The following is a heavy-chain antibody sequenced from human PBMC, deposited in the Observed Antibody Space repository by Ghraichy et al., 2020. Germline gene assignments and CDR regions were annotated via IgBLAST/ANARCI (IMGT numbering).Heavy chain of an antibody. CDR3: ARQRRRYYGSGSYSHDAFDI. V-gene: IGHV4-39*01. CDR1: GGSISSSSYY. Sequence: SETLSLTCTVSGGSISSSSYYWGWIRQPPGKGLEWIGSIYYSGSTYYNPSLKSRVTISVDTSKNQFSLKLSSVTAADTAVYYCARQRRRYYGSGSYSHDAFDIWGQGTMVTVSS. J-gene: IGHJ3*02. D-gene: IGHD3-10*01. CDR2: IYYSGST.